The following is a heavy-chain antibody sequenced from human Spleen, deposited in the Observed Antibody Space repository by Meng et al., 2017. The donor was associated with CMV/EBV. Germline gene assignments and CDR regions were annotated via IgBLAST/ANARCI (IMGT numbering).Heavy chain of an antibody. Sequence: GESLKISCAASGFTFSSYSMHWVRQAPGKGLEWVSLISYDGTNKYLADSVKGRFTISRDNSKNTLYLQMNSLRAEDTAVYYCAKVSDCSSTSCYSGMDVWGQGTTVTVSS. CDR1: GFTFSSYS. V-gene: IGHV3-30-3*01. CDR3: AKVSDCSSTSCYSGMDV. D-gene: IGHD2-2*02. J-gene: IGHJ6*02. CDR2: ISYDGTNK.